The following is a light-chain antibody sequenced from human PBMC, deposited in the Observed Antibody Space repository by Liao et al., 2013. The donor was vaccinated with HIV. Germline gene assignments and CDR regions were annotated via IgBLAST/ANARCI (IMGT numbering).Light chain of an antibody. J-gene: IGLJ3*02. CDR1: KLGDKY. Sequence: SYELTQPPSVSVSPGQTASITCSGDKLGDKYACWYQQKPGQSPVLVIYQHSKRPSGIPERFSGSTSGNTATLTISGTQTMDEADYYCQAWDSGTWVFGGGTKLTVL. V-gene: IGLV3-1*01. CDR3: QAWDSGTWV. CDR2: QHS.